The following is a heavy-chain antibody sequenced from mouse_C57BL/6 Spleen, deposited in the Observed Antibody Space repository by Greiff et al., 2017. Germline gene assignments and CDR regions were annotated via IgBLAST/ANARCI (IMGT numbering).Heavy chain of an antibody. V-gene: IGHV1-82*01. D-gene: IGHD2-3*01. J-gene: IGHJ4*01. Sequence: QVQLQQSGPELVKPGASVKISCKASGYAFSSSWLNWVKQRPGKGLEWIGRLYPGDGDTNYNGKFKGQATLTADNSSSTAYMQLSSLTSEDSAVYFCASFDGYYVDYAMDYWGQGTSVTVSS. CDR2: LYPGDGDT. CDR3: ASFDGYYVDYAMDY. CDR1: GYAFSSSW.